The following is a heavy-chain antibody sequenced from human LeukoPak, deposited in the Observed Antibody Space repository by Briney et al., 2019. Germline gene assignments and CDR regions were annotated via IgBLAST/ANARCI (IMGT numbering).Heavy chain of an antibody. CDR2: VIPIFGTA. D-gene: IGHD2-2*01. V-gene: IGHV1-69*05. CDR1: GGTFSSYA. Sequence: GASVKVSCKASGGTFSSYAISWVRQAPGQGLEWMGRVIPIFGTANYAQTFQGRVTITTDESTSTAYMELSSLRSEDTAAYYCARVSDDSSTIGAFDIWGQGTMVTVSS. J-gene: IGHJ3*02. CDR3: ARVSDDSSTIGAFDI.